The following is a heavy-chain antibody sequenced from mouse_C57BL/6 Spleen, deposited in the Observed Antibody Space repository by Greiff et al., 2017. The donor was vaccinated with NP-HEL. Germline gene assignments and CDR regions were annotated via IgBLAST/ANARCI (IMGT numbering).Heavy chain of an antibody. Sequence: EVMLVESGGGLVKPGGSLKLSCAASGFTFSSYAMSWVRQTPEKRLEWVATISDGGSYTYYPDNVKGRFTISRDNAKNNLYLQMSHLKSEDTAMYYCARGNRNYAMDYWGQGTSVTVSS. CDR2: ISDGGSYT. J-gene: IGHJ4*01. V-gene: IGHV5-4*03. CDR3: ARGNRNYAMDY. D-gene: IGHD2-14*01. CDR1: GFTFSSYA.